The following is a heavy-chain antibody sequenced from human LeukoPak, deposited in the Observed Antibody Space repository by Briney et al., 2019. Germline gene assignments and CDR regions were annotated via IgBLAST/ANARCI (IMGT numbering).Heavy chain of an antibody. CDR3: AKVNENYYVDY. V-gene: IGHV3-23*01. CDR2: IIGSAGST. CDR1: GFTFSSYA. Sequence: GGSLRLSCAASGFTFSSYAMSWVRQAPGKGLEWVSTIIGSAGSTFYADSVKGRFTISRDNSKNTVHLQMNSLRAEDTAIYYCAKVNENYYVDYWGQGTLVTVSS. J-gene: IGHJ4*02.